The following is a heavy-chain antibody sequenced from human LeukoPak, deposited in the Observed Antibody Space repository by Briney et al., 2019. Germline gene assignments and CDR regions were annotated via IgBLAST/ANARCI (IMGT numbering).Heavy chain of an antibody. CDR3: ARGRYYYDSSGYYYYFDY. V-gene: IGHV4-34*01. J-gene: IGHJ4*02. Sequence: SETLSLTCAVYGGSFSGYYWSWIRQPPGKGLEWIGEINHSGSTNYNPSLKSRVTISVDTSKNQFSLKLSSVTAADTAVYYCARGRYYYDSSGYYYYFDYWGQGTLVTISS. CDR2: INHSGST. D-gene: IGHD3-22*01. CDR1: GGSFSGYY.